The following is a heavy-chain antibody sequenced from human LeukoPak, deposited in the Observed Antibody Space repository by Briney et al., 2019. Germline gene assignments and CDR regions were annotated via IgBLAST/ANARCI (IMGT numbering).Heavy chain of an antibody. J-gene: IGHJ4*02. CDR1: GFTFSRYW. V-gene: IGHV3-7*03. CDR2: INQDGTEK. D-gene: IGHD6-13*01. CDR3: ARGPLIAAAGTW. Sequence: GGSLRLSCAASGFTFSRYWMSWVRQAPGEGLEWVAKINQDGTEKAYVDSVRGRFTISRDNAKNSLFLQMNSLRAEDTAVYYCARGPLIAAAGTWWGQGTLVTVSS.